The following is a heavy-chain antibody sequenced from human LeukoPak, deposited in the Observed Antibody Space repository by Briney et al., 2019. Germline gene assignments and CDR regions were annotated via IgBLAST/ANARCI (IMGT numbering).Heavy chain of an antibody. V-gene: IGHV3-21*06. CDR2: IDSSGGHM. J-gene: IGHJ6*03. CDR1: GFTFNTYS. D-gene: IGHD6-13*01. CDR3: ARVIGTPYYYMDV. Sequence: GGSLRLSCEASGFTFNTYSMNWARQAPGKGLEWVSSIDSSGGHMFYADSVKGRFIISRDNAKDSLYLQMNSLRVEDTAVYYCARVIGTPYYYMDVWGKGTTVTVSS.